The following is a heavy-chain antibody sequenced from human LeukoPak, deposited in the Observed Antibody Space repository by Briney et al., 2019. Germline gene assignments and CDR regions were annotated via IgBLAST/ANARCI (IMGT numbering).Heavy chain of an antibody. CDR2: INPSGGST. Sequence: ASVKVSCKASGYTFTSYYMHWVRQAPGQGLEWMGIINPSGGSTSYAQKFQGRVTMTRDTSTSKVYMELSSLRSEDTAVYYCARARGYSYGYVPGLDYWGQGTLVTVSS. J-gene: IGHJ4*02. V-gene: IGHV1-46*01. D-gene: IGHD5-18*01. CDR3: ARARGYSYGYVPGLDY. CDR1: GYTFTSYY.